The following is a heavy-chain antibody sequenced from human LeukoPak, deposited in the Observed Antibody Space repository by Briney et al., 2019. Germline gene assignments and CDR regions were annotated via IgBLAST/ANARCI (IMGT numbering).Heavy chain of an antibody. D-gene: IGHD3-10*01. J-gene: IGHJ4*02. CDR1: GGSISTYH. V-gene: IGHV4-59*08. Sequence: SETLSLTCTVSGGSISTYHWTWIRQPPGKGLEWIGSISYSGSTTYSPSLEGRVTMSVDTSKNQFSLKLRAVTAADTAVYFCARQELSYGSGSHFDYWGQGILVTVSS. CDR2: ISYSGST. CDR3: ARQELSYGSGSHFDY.